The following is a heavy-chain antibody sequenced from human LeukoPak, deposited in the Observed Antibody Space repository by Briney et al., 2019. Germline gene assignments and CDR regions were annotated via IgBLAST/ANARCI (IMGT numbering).Heavy chain of an antibody. D-gene: IGHD3-9*01. J-gene: IGHJ6*03. Sequence: GGSLRLSCAASGFTFSNYRMNWVRQAPGKGLEWVSSISSSSIYIYYADSLKGRFTISRDNAKNSLYLQMNSLRAEDTAVYYCARVEGNYDILTGYYETAGYYYYYMDVWGKGTTVTVSS. CDR2: ISSSSIYI. CDR1: GFTFSNYR. CDR3: ARVEGNYDILTGYYETAGYYYYYMDV. V-gene: IGHV3-21*01.